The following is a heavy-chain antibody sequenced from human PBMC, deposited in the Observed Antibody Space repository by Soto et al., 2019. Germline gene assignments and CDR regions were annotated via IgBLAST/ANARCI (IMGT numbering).Heavy chain of an antibody. V-gene: IGHV4-31*03. CDR1: GGSIGSGGYY. D-gene: IGHD4-4*01. CDR2: IYYSGSA. J-gene: IGHJ4*02. CDR3: ARVNTVIVFDY. Sequence: QVQLQESGPGLVKPSQTLSLTCTVSGGSIGSGGYYWSWIRQHPGKGLAWIGYIYYSGSAYYNPSLQSRVIISVDISKNQFSLRLRSVTAAGTAVYFCARVNTVIVFDYWGQGTLATVSS.